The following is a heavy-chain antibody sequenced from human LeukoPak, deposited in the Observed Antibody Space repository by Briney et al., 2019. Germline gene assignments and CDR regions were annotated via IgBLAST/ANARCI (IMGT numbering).Heavy chain of an antibody. CDR2: ISYSGNT. J-gene: IGHJ4*02. D-gene: IGHD2/OR15-2a*01. V-gene: IGHV4-59*08. CDR3: ARRSLIEAEDY. CDR1: GDSIRPYY. Sequence: RSETLSLTCTVSGDSIRPYYWNWIRQSPGKGLEWLGYISYSGNTNYHPSVKSRVTISLDTSKNHFSLRLNSVTAADTAVYYCARRSLIEAEDYWGQGTLVTVSS.